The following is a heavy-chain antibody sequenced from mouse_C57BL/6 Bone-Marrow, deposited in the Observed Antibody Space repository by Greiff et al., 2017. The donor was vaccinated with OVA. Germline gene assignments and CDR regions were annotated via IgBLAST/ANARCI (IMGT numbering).Heavy chain of an antibody. J-gene: IGHJ2*01. CDR1: GYTFTSYW. D-gene: IGHD1-1*01. CDR3: ARLGYYGSSYSDY. V-gene: IGHV1-52*01. CDR2: IDPSDSGT. Sequence: QVQLQQPGAELVRPGSSVKLSCKASGYTFTSYWMHWVKQRPIQGLEWIGNIDPSDSGTHYNQKFKDKATLTVDKSSSTAYMQLSSLTSEDSAVYYCARLGYYGSSYSDYWGQGTTLTVSS.